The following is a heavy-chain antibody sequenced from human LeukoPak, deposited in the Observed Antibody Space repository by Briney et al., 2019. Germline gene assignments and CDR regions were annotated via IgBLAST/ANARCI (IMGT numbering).Heavy chain of an antibody. CDR1: GGSISSGGYS. CDR3: ARVTSVLRGDYGFDP. J-gene: IGHJ5*02. CDR2: IYYSGST. V-gene: IGHV4-30-4*08. D-gene: IGHD4-17*01. Sequence: PSETLSLTCAVSGGSISSGGYSWSWIRQPPGKGLEWIGYIYYSGSTYYNPSLKSRVTISVDTSKNQISLKLSSVTAADTAVYYCARVTSVLRGDYGFDPWGQGTLVTVS.